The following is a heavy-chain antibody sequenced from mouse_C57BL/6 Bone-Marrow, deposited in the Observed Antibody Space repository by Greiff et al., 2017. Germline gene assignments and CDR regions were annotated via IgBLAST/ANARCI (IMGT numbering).Heavy chain of an antibody. D-gene: IGHD1-1*01. V-gene: IGHV1-64*01. CDR2: IHPNSGST. CDR1: GYTFTSYW. CDR3: ARTPHTTVVADYFDY. J-gene: IGHJ2*01. Sequence: QVQLQQPGAELVKPGASVKLSCKASGYTFTSYWLHWVKQRPGQGLEWIGMIHPNSGSTNYNEQFKSKATLTVEKSSSTAYMQLSSLTSEDSAVYYCARTPHTTVVADYFDYWGQGTTLTVSS.